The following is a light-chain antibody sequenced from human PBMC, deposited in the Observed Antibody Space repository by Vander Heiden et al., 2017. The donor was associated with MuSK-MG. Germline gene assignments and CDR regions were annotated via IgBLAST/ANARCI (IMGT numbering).Light chain of an antibody. J-gene: IGKJ1*01. CDR1: QDVRNH. Sequence: ETVMTQSPATLSVSPGGRAALSCRASQDVRNHIAWYQQKPGQAPSLLIYGASTRATGIPARFSGSGSGTEFTLTISSLRSEDFAVYYCQQYNSWPRTFGQGTKVDI. CDR2: GAS. CDR3: QQYNSWPRT. V-gene: IGKV3-15*01.